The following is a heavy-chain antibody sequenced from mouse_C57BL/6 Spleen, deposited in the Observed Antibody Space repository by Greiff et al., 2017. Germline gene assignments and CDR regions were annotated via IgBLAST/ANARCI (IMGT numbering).Heavy chain of an antibody. CDR3: ARGLRGRGGYFDY. CDR1: GYTFTSYW. CDR2: IDPSDSYT. Sequence: QVQLKQPGAELVMPGASVKLSCKASGYTFTSYWMHWVKQRPGQGLEWIGEIDPSDSYTNYNQKFKGKSTLTVDKSSSTAYMQLSSLTSEDSAVYYCARGLRGRGGYFDYWGQGTTLTVSS. D-gene: IGHD2-2*01. V-gene: IGHV1-69*01. J-gene: IGHJ2*01.